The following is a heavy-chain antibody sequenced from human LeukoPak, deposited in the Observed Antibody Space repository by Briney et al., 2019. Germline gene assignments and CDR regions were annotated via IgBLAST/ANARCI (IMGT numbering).Heavy chain of an antibody. V-gene: IGHV4-59*08. J-gene: IGHJ5*02. Sequence: SETLSLTCTVSGGSISSYYWSWIRQPPGKGLEWIGSMYHSGDTYYNPSLKSRVTISVDTSKNQLSLKLSSVTAADTAVYYCARSKAHLSTSWYGTWFDPWGQGTLVTVSS. D-gene: IGHD2-2*01. CDR1: GGSISSYY. CDR2: MYHSGDT. CDR3: ARSKAHLSTSWYGTWFDP.